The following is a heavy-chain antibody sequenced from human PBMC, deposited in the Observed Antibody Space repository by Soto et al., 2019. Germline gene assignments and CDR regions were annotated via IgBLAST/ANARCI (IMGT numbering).Heavy chain of an antibody. J-gene: IGHJ6*02. CDR1: GGTFSSYA. V-gene: IGHV1-69*06. D-gene: IGHD3-3*01. CDR2: IIPIFGTA. CDR3: AREVTIFGVVTPLYYYYGMDV. Sequence: SVKVSCKASGGTFSSYAISWVRQATGQGLEWMGGIIPIFGTANYAQKFQGRVTITADKSTSTAYMELSSLRSEDTAVYYCAREVTIFGVVTPLYYYYGMDVWGQGTTVTVSS.